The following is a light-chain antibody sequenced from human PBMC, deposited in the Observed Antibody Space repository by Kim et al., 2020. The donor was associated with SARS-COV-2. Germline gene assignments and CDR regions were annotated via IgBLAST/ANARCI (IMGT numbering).Light chain of an antibody. J-gene: IGKJ2*01. CDR1: QSVSSRY. CDR3: QQYGSSPYS. Sequence: LSPGERATLPFRASQSVSSRYLAWYQQRPGQAPGLLIYGAASGATGIPDSFSGSGSGTDFTLTISRLWLEDFAVYYCQQYGSSPYSFGQGTKLEI. V-gene: IGKV3-20*01. CDR2: GAA.